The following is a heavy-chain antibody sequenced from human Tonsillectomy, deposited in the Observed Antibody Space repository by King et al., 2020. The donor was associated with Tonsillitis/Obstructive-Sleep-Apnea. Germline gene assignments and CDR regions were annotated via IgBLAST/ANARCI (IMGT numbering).Heavy chain of an antibody. V-gene: IGHV6-1*01. Sequence: VQLQQSGPGLVKPSQTLSLTCALSGDSVSSNSAAWNWIRQSPSRGLEWLGRTYYRSKWYNDYAVSVKSRITINPDTSKNQFSLQLNSVTPEDTAVYYCARGRYYTFDYYYYYMDVWGKGTTVTVSS. CDR1: GDSVSSNSAA. J-gene: IGHJ6*03. CDR2: TYYRSKWYN. D-gene: IGHD3-3*01. CDR3: ARGRYYTFDYYYYYMDV.